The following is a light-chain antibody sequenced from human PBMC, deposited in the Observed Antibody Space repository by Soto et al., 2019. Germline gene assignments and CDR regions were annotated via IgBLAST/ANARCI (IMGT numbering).Light chain of an antibody. J-gene: IGKJ1*01. CDR2: TTS. Sequence: EIVLTQSPGTLSLSPGERATLSYRASQSVSSGFLAWYQQRPGQAPRLLIYTTSNRATGIPDRFSGSGSGTDFTLTISGLEPEDFAVYYCQQYGSSPRTFGQGTRLEIK. CDR3: QQYGSSPRT. CDR1: QSVSSGF. V-gene: IGKV3-20*01.